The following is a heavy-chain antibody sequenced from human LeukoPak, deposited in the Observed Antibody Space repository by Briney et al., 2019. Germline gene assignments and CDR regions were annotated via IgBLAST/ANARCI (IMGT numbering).Heavy chain of an antibody. D-gene: IGHD3-10*01. J-gene: IGHJ4*02. V-gene: IGHV3-20*04. CDR1: GFTFDDYG. Sequence: GGSLRLSCAASGFTFDDYGMSWVRQAPGKGLEWVSGINWNGGSTGYADSVKGRFTISRDNAKNLLYLQMDSLRAEDTAVYYCARDRDGSGNYYNKPPYWGQGILVSVSS. CDR2: INWNGGST. CDR3: ARDRDGSGNYYNKPPY.